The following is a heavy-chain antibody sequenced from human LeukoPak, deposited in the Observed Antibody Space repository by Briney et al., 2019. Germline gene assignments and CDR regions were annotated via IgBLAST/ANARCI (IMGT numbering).Heavy chain of an antibody. CDR3: ARGSSSGYYYYYGMDV. J-gene: IGHJ6*02. Sequence: GGSLRLSCAASGFTFSSYGMPWVRQVPGKGLEWVAVIWYDGGNKYYADSVKGRFTISRDNSKKTLYLQMNSLRAEDTAVYYCARGSSSGYYYYYGMDVWGQGTTVTVSS. D-gene: IGHD3-22*01. CDR2: IWYDGGNK. CDR1: GFTFSSYG. V-gene: IGHV3-33*01.